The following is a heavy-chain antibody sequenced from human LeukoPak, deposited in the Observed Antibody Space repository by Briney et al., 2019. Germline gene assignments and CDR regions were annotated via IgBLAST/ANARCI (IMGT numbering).Heavy chain of an antibody. CDR3: ARGRTVRGVIKFYYYMDV. D-gene: IGHD3-10*01. Sequence: SETLSLTCAVYGGSFSGYYWSWIRQPPGKGLEWIGEINYSGSTNYNPSLKSRVTISVDTSKNQFSLKLSSVTAADTAVCYCARGRTVRGVIKFYYYMDVWGKGTTVTVSS. J-gene: IGHJ6*03. CDR2: INYSGST. CDR1: GGSFSGYY. V-gene: IGHV4-34*01.